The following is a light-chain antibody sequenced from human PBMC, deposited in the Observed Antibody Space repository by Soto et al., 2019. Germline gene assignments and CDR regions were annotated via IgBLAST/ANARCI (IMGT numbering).Light chain of an antibody. J-gene: IGKJ1*01. Sequence: EVVLTQSPGTLSLSPGERATLSCRASQSVSISYLAWYQQKPGQAPRLLIYGASSRATGIPDRFSGSGYGTDFTLTISRLEAEDFAVYYCQQYGSLPTWTFGQGTKVEIK. V-gene: IGKV3-20*01. CDR3: QQYGSLPTWT. CDR2: GAS. CDR1: QSVSISY.